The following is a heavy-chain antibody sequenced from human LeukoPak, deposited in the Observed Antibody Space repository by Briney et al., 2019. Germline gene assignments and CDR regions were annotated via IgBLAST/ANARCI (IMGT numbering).Heavy chain of an antibody. CDR2: IYSGGNT. V-gene: IGHV3-53*01. D-gene: IGHD2-15*01. J-gene: IGHJ1*01. CDR3: ASGYCSGGHCYSVYFQH. Sequence: PGGSLRLSCAASGFTVSSNYMSWVRQAPGKGLEWVSVIYSGGNTYYADPVKGRFTISRDNSKNTLYLQMNSLRAEDTAVYYCASGYCSGGHCYSVYFQHWGQGTLVTVSS. CDR1: GFTVSSNY.